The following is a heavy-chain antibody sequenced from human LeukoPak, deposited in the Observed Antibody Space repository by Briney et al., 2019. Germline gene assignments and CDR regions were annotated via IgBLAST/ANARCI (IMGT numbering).Heavy chain of an antibody. Sequence: SQTLSLTCTVSGGSISSGGYYWSWIRQHPGKGLEWIGYIYYSGSTYYNPSLKSRVTISVDTSKNQFSLKLSSVTAADTAVYYCAPRSSTYYYVSSGYRPDYWGQGTLVTVSS. D-gene: IGHD3-22*01. J-gene: IGHJ4*02. V-gene: IGHV4-31*03. CDR3: APRSSTYYYVSSGYRPDY. CDR2: IYYSGST. CDR1: GGSISSGGYY.